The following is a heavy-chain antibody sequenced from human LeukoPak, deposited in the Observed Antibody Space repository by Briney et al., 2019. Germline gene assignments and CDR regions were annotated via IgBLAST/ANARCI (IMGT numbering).Heavy chain of an antibody. D-gene: IGHD1-26*01. CDR2: ISRRGGST. CDR3: AKDNGICGRSYYCSRSLSAFDF. CDR1: GFTFNSYW. Sequence: GGSLRLSCAASGFTFNSYWMSWVRQAPGKGLEWVSGISRRGGSTYYADSVKGRFTISRDNSKNTLYLQMNSLRAEDTAVYYCAKDNGICGRSYYCSRSLSAFDFWGQGTMVTVSS. V-gene: IGHV3-23*01. J-gene: IGHJ3*01.